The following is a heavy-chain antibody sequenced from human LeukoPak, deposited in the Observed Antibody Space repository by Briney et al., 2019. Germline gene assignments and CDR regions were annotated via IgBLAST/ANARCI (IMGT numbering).Heavy chain of an antibody. CDR2: ITSDGSST. D-gene: IGHD3-10*01. V-gene: IGHV3-74*01. CDR1: GFTFSSYW. J-gene: IGHJ6*02. Sequence: GGSLRLSCAASGFTFSSYWMYWVRQVPGKGLVWVSHITSDGSSTSYADSVKGRFTISRDNAKNTVYLQMNSLRAEDTAVYYCASDWYSGSGIYLYWGQGTTVTASS. CDR3: ASDWYSGSGIYLY.